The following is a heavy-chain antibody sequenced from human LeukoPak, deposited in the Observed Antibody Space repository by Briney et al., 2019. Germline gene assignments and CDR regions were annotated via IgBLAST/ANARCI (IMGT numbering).Heavy chain of an antibody. CDR1: GGSISTSAYY. J-gene: IGHJ4*02. CDR3: ARDYCSSTSCLFDY. Sequence: PSETLSLTCIVSGGSISTSAYYWGWIRQPPGEGLQWIGSIYYSGNTYYNSSLKSRVTISVDTSTSQFSLRLSSVTAADTAVYYCARDYCSSTSCLFDYWGQGTLVTVSS. CDR2: IYYSGNT. V-gene: IGHV4-39*02. D-gene: IGHD2-2*01.